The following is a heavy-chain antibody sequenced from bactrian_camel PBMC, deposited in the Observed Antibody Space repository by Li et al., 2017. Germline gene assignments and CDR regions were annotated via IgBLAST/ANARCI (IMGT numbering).Heavy chain of an antibody. V-gene: IGHV3S53*01. CDR2: IHSDGAT. CDR1: GLSASTTC. Sequence: HVQLVESGGGSVQAGGSLRLSCAASGLSASTTCMGWFRQGPGKERDRIASIHSDGATSYSDSVKGRFTISKDNAKNALYLQMNSLKPEDTAMYHCAVYDAYAGRCSFRGDVYDYWGRGTQVTVS. D-gene: IGHD4*01. J-gene: IGHJ4*01. CDR3: AVYDAYAGRCSFRGDVYDY.